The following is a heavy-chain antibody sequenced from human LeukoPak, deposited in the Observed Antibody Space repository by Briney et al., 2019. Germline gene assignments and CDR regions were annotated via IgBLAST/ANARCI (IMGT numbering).Heavy chain of an antibody. CDR3: ARERTPGSGYGVDY. Sequence: SVKVSCKASGGTFSSYAISWVRQAPGQGLEWMGGIIPIFGTANYAQKFQGRATITADKSTSTAYMELSSLRSEDTAVYYCARERTPGSGYGVDYWGQGTVVTVSS. CDR1: GGTFSSYA. V-gene: IGHV1-69*06. J-gene: IGHJ4*02. D-gene: IGHD6-25*01. CDR2: IIPIFGTA.